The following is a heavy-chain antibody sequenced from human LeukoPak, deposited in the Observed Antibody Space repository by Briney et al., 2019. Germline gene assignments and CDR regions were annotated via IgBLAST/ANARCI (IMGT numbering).Heavy chain of an antibody. D-gene: IGHD6-19*01. CDR2: ISASGGNT. J-gene: IGHJ1*01. CDR3: ARVSEDYSSGWYEEYFQY. Sequence: QPGGSLRLSCVASGFTFSSYVMTWVRQAPGKGLEWVSTISASGGNTYYTESVKGRFTISRDNSKNTLNLQMTSLRAEDTAVYYCARVSEDYSSGWYEEYFQYWGQGTLVIVSS. CDR1: GFTFSSYV. V-gene: IGHV3-23*01.